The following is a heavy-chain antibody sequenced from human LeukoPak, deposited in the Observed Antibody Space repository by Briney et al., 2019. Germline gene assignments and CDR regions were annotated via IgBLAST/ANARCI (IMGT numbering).Heavy chain of an antibody. J-gene: IGHJ4*02. V-gene: IGHV3-11*06. Sequence: GGSLRLSCAASGFTFSDYHMTWIRQAPGKGLEWVSYISGSSIYTSYADSLKGRFTISRDNAKNTLYLQMNSLRAEDTAVYYCVRIRYDSSGRYFDNWGQGTLVTVSS. CDR3: VRIRYDSSGRYFDN. CDR2: ISGSSIYT. CDR1: GFTFSDYH. D-gene: IGHD3-22*01.